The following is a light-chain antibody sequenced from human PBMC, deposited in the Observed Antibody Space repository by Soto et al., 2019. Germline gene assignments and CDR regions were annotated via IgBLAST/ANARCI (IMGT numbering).Light chain of an antibody. CDR1: QTIISR. V-gene: IGKV1-5*03. CDR3: QQYTEFQYI. J-gene: IGKJ2*01. CDR2: KAT. Sequence: DIQMTQSPSSLSASVGDRVTITCRASQTIISRLAGYQQKPGQAPKLLIYKATYLQTGVASRFSGSGSGTEFSLTIRSLHPDDFAVYYCQQYTEFQYIFGQGTRLDI.